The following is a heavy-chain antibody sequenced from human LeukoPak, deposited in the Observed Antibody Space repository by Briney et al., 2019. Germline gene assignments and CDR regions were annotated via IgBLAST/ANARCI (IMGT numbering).Heavy chain of an antibody. CDR2: ISYDGSNK. CDR3: AKGGSNSWYQCDY. Sequence: GGSLRLSCAASGFTFSSYGMPWVRQAPGKGLEWVAVISYDGSNKYYADSVKGRFTISRDNSKNTLYLQMNSLRAEDTAVYYCAKGGSNSWYQCDYWGQGTLVTVSS. J-gene: IGHJ4*02. CDR1: GFTFSSYG. V-gene: IGHV3-30*18. D-gene: IGHD6-13*01.